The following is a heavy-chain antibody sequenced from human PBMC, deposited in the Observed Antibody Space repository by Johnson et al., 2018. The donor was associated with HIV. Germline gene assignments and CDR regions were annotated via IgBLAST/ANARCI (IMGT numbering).Heavy chain of an antibody. CDR1: GFTFSSYA. CDR3: AREGLIVGATLGAFDI. CDR2: ISSNGGST. D-gene: IGHD1-26*01. J-gene: IGHJ3*02. Sequence: VQLVESGGGLVQPGGSLRLSCAASGFTFSSYAMHWVRQAPGKGLEYVSAISSNGGSTYYATSVKGRFTISRDNSKNTLYLQMGSLRAEDMAVYYCAREGLIVGATLGAFDIWGQGTMVTVSS. V-gene: IGHV3-64*01.